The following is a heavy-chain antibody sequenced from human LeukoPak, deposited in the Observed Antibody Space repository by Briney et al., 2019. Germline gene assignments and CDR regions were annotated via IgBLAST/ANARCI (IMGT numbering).Heavy chain of an antibody. CDR3: TTDTDYYGSGSYYNYYYYYGMDV. Sequence: PGGSLRLSCAASGFTFSNAWMSWVRQAPGKGLEGVGRIKSKTDGGTTDYAAGVKGRFSISRDDTKSTLYLQMNSLKTEDTAVYYSTTDTDYYGSGSYYNYYYYYGMDVWGKGTTVTVSS. V-gene: IGHV3-15*01. J-gene: IGHJ6*04. CDR1: GFTFSNAW. D-gene: IGHD3-10*01. CDR2: IKSKTDGGTT.